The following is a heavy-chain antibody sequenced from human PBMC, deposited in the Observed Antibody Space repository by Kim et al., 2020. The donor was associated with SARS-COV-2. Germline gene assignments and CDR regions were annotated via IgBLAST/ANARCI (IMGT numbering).Heavy chain of an antibody. CDR1: GGTFSSYA. Sequence: SVKVSCKASGGTFSSYAISWVRQAPGQGLEWMGGIIPIFGTANYAQKFQGRVTITADESTSTAYMELSSLRSEDTAVYYCARGGDHDCWSGYYNWFDPWGQETLVTVSS. D-gene: IGHD3-3*01. CDR3: ARGGDHDCWSGYYNWFDP. CDR2: IIPIFGTA. J-gene: IGHJ5*02. V-gene: IGHV1-69*13.